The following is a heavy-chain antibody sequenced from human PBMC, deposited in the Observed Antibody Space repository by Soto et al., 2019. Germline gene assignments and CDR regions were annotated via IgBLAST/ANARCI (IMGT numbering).Heavy chain of an antibody. J-gene: IGHJ4*02. D-gene: IGHD3-22*01. Sequence: QVQLQESGPGLVKPSETLSLTCAVSGDSISSYYCMWIRQPPGKGLESIGYLYDGRSDNYNPSFKSRVTLSVDTSTNQCSLTLSSMTAADTAVYYCALRSMAVVPEYWGQGTLVTVSS. CDR2: LYDGRSD. CDR1: GDSISSYY. CDR3: ALRSMAVVPEY. V-gene: IGHV4-59*01.